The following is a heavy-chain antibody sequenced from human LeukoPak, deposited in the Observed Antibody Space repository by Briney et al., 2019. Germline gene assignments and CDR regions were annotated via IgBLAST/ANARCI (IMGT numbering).Heavy chain of an antibody. J-gene: IGHJ5*01. CDR1: GYSISSGYY. CDR2: MHHSGST. Sequence: SETLSLTCTVSGYSISSGYYWGWIRQPPGKRLEWIGTMHHSGSTYYNPSLKSRVTISVDTSKNQFSLKLNSVTAADTAVYYCARRPHCSTTTCYTRWFDSWGQGTPVTVSS. CDR3: ARRPHCSTTTCYTRWFDS. D-gene: IGHD2-2*02. V-gene: IGHV4-38-2*02.